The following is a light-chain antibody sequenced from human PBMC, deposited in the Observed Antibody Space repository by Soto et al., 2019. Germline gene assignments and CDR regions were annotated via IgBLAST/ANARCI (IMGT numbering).Light chain of an antibody. CDR2: SNN. J-gene: IGLJ1*01. CDR3: VAWDDTLSGHV. Sequence: QSVLAQPPSASGTPGQRVPISCSGSASNIGGHNVLWYQHLPGTAPKLLIHSNNQRPSGVPDRFSGSKSGTSASLAISGLRSEDEVEYYCVAWDDTLSGHVFGTGTKLTVL. CDR1: ASNIGGHN. V-gene: IGLV1-47*01.